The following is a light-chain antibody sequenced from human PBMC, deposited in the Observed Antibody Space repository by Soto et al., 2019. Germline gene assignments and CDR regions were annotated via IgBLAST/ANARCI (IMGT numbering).Light chain of an antibody. CDR3: AAWDDSLNGVV. CDR1: SSNIGSNT. J-gene: IGLJ2*01. V-gene: IGLV1-44*01. Sequence: QSVLTQPPSASGTPGRRVTISCSGSSSNIGSNTVNWYQQLPGTAPKLLICSNNQRPSGVPDRFSGSKSGTSASLAISGLQSEDEADYYCAAWDDSLNGVVFGGGTKLTVL. CDR2: SNN.